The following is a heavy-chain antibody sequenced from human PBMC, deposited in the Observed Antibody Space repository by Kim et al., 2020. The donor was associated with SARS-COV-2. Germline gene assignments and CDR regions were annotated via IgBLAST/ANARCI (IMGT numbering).Heavy chain of an antibody. Sequence: ASVKVSCKASGYTFTSYYMHWVRQAPGQGLEWMGIINPSGGSTSYAQKFQGRVTMTRDTSTSTVYMELSSLRSEDTAVYYCAGMGTGVVPAAIWAYYYGMDGWGQGTTVTVSS. CDR1: GYTFTSYY. D-gene: IGHD2-2*02. V-gene: IGHV1-46*01. CDR2: INPSGGST. J-gene: IGHJ6*02. CDR3: AGMGTGVVPAAIWAYYYGMDG.